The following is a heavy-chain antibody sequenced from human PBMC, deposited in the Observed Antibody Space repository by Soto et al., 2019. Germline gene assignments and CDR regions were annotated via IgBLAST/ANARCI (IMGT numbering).Heavy chain of an antibody. CDR1: GGTFSSYA. J-gene: IGHJ6*02. CDR2: IIPIFGTA. V-gene: IGHV1-69*13. CDR3: ARVGGGVGVPAAGYYYYGMDV. D-gene: IGHD2-2*01. Sequence: ASVKVSCKASGGTFSSYAISWVRQAPGQGLEWMGGIIPIFGTANYAQKFQGRVTITADESTSTAYMELSSLRSEDTAVCYCARVGGGVGVPAAGYYYYGMDVWGQGTTFTIAS.